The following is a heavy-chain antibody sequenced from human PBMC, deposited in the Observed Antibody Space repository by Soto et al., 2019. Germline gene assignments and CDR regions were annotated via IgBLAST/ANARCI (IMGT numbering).Heavy chain of an antibody. CDR2: ISSYNGNT. V-gene: IGHV1-18*04. CDR3: ARDSRGGYYYALDV. J-gene: IGHJ6*02. D-gene: IGHD3-10*01. CDR1: GYTFTTYG. Sequence: QVQLVQSGTEVKKPGASVKVSCKTSGYTFTTYGISWVRQAPGQGLEWMGWISSYNGNTNYAQKFQGRVSMTTDTSTSTAYMDLRSLISDDTAVYYCARDSRGGYYYALDVWGQGTTVTVSS.